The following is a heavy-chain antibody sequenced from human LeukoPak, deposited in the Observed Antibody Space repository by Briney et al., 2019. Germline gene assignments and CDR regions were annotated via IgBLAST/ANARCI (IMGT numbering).Heavy chain of an antibody. J-gene: IGHJ3*02. D-gene: IGHD4-23*01. CDR2: INHSGST. CDR3: ARADYGGNSGDAFDI. V-gene: IGHV4-34*01. Sequence: PSETLSLTCAVYGGSFSGYYWSWIRQPPGKGLEWIGEINHSGSTNYNPSLKSRFTISVDTSKNQFSLKLSSVTAADTAVYYCARADYGGNSGDAFDIWGQGTMVTVSS. CDR1: GGSFSGYY.